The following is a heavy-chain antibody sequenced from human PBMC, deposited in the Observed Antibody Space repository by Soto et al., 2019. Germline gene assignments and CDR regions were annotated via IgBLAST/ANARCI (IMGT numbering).Heavy chain of an antibody. CDR3: ARSSMGTYYDFWSGYSNWFNP. CDR1: GYTFNSYY. J-gene: IGHJ5*02. Sequence: ASVKVSCKASGYTFNSYYMHWVRQAPGQGLEWMGIINPSGGSAIYAQKFQGRVTMTRDTSTSTVYMELSSLRSEDTAVYYCARSSMGTYYDFWSGYSNWFNPWGQGTLVTVSS. V-gene: IGHV1-46*02. CDR2: INPSGGSA. D-gene: IGHD3-3*01.